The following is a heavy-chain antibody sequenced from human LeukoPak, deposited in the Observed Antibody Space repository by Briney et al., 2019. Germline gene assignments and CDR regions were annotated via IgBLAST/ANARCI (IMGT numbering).Heavy chain of an antibody. CDR3: ARRSGNWFDP. CDR2: ITAYNGNT. Sequence: ASVKVSCKASGYTFISYSINWVRQAPGQGLEWMGWITAYNGNTNYAQTFQGRVTLTTDTSTSTAYMELRSLRSDDTVVYYCARRSGNWFDPWGQGTLVTVSS. V-gene: IGHV1-18*01. J-gene: IGHJ5*02. D-gene: IGHD3-3*01. CDR1: GYTFISYS.